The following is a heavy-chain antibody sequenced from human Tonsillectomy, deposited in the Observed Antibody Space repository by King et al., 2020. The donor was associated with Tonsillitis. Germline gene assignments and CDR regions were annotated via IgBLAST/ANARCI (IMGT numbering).Heavy chain of an antibody. CDR2: ISAYNGNT. V-gene: IGHV1-18*04. D-gene: IGHD3-3*01. CDR3: ARGDYYDFWSGYYTGNGTHGNFDY. CDR1: GYTFTSYG. Sequence: VQLVESGAEVKKPGASVKVSCKASGYTFTSYGISWVRQAPGQGLEWMGWISAYNGNTNYAQKLQGRVTMTTDTSTSTAYMELRSLRSDDTAVYYCARGDYYDFWSGYYTGNGTHGNFDYWGQGTLVTVSS. J-gene: IGHJ4*02.